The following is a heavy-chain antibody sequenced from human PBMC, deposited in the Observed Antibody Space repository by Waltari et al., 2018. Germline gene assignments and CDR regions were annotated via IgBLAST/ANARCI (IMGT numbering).Heavy chain of an antibody. CDR2: SYWNDDK. V-gene: IGHV2-5*01. CDR1: GFSLSTSGVG. D-gene: IGHD3-3*01. Sequence: QINLKESGPTLVKPTQTLTMTCNFSGFSLSTSGVGVGWIRQPPGKALEWLALSYWNDDKRYSPSLKTRLTVPKDASKNQLVLTRTNMDPVYTATYYCAQDVSFPIFGVLTHPGDNCFYPWRQETLVSISS. J-gene: IGHJ5*02. CDR3: AQDVSFPIFGVLTHPGDNCFYP.